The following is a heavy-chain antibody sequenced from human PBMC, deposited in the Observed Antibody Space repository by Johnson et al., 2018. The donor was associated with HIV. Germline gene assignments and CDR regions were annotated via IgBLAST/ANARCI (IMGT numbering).Heavy chain of an antibody. CDR2: IKQDGSEK. V-gene: IGHV3-7*05. Sequence: VQLVESGGGLVQPGGSLRLSCPASGFTFSSYWMNWVRQAPGKGLAWVANIKQDGSEKYYVDSVKGRFTISRDNAKNSLYLQMNSLRAEDTAVYYCARAPRWFNVFDIWGQGTMVTVSS. CDR1: GFTFSSYW. J-gene: IGHJ3*02. D-gene: IGHD4-23*01. CDR3: ARAPRWFNVFDI.